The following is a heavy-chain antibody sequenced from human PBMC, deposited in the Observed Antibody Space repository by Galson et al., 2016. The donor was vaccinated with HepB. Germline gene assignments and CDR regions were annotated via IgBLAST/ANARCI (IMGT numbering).Heavy chain of an antibody. CDR3: AKLTETYYDSSGYFDY. CDR2: SSAYNGDT. V-gene: IGHV1-18*01. Sequence: SVKVSCKASGYTFTTYGISWVRQAPGQGLEWMGWSSAYNGDTNYAQKLQGRVTMTTDTSTSTAYMELRSLRSDDTAVYYCAKLTETYYDSSGYFDYWGQGTLVTVSS. CDR1: GYTFTTYG. D-gene: IGHD3-22*01. J-gene: IGHJ4*02.